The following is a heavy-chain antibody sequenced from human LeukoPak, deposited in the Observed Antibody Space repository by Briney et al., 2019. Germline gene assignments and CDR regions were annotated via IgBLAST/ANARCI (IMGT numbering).Heavy chain of an antibody. Sequence: SVKVSCKASGGTFSSYAISWVRQAPGQGLEWMGGIIPIFGTANYAQKFQGRVTITADESTSTAYMELSSLRSEDTAVYYCARSPPGGTVAGTPHYFDYWGQGTLVTVSS. CDR3: ARSPPGGTVAGTPHYFDY. CDR1: GGTFSSYA. V-gene: IGHV1-69*13. J-gene: IGHJ4*02. CDR2: IIPIFGTA. D-gene: IGHD6-19*01.